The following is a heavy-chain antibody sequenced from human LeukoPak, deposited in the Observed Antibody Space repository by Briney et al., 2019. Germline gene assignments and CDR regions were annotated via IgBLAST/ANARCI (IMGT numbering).Heavy chain of an antibody. Sequence: ASVKVSRKASGYTFTSYYIHWVRQAPGQGLEWMGLINPSGGSTNYAQKLQGRVTMTRDTSTSTVYMELSSLRSDDTAVYYCARDRGIDYYGSGSYYRHYYYYMDVWGKGTTVTVSS. CDR1: GYTFTSYY. D-gene: IGHD3-10*01. CDR3: ARDRGIDYYGSGSYYRHYYYYMDV. V-gene: IGHV1-46*01. CDR2: INPSGGST. J-gene: IGHJ6*03.